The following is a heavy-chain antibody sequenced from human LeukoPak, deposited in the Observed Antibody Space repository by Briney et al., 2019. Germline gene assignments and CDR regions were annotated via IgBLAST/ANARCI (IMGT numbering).Heavy chain of an antibody. CDR3: TAGVAVSRWYYFDY. D-gene: IGHD6-13*01. Sequence: SAKASCKVSGYSPSDFSINWVRHAPGKGFEWMGGFAPEDGERIYAQQFQGRVTMTEDTSADTAYMELSSLKSEDTAVYFCTAGVAVSRWYYFDYWGQGTLVTVSS. J-gene: IGHJ4*01. CDR1: GYSPSDFS. V-gene: IGHV1-24*01. CDR2: FAPEDGER.